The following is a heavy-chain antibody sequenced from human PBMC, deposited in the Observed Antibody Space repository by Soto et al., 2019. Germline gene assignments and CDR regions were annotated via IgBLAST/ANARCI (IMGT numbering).Heavy chain of an antibody. CDR3: ARVGLDGSSGPYYSNAMDV. D-gene: IGHD3-22*01. J-gene: IGHJ6*02. Sequence: QVQLQQSGPGLVKPSQTLSLTCAISGDSVSRNGAAWNWIRQSPSRGLEWLGRTYYRSKWYNDYAVSVKSRITINPDTSKNQFSLQMNSVTPEDTAVYYCARVGLDGSSGPYYSNAMDVWGQGTTVTVSS. V-gene: IGHV6-1*01. CDR2: TYYRSKWYN. CDR1: GDSVSRNGAA.